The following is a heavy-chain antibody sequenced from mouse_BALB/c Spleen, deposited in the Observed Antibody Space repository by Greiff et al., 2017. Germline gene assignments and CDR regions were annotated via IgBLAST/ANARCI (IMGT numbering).Heavy chain of an antibody. Sequence: QVQLQQSGPELVKPGASVRISCKASGYTFTSYYIHWVKQRPGQGLEWIGWIYPGNVNTKYHEKFKGKATLTADKSSSTAYMQLSSLTSEDSAVYFGARGCGSYYYAMDYWGQGTSVTVAS. V-gene: IGHV1S56*01. J-gene: IGHJ4*01. CDR1: GYTFTSYY. CDR2: IYPGNVNT. D-gene: IGHD1-2*01. CDR3: ARGCGSYYYAMDY.